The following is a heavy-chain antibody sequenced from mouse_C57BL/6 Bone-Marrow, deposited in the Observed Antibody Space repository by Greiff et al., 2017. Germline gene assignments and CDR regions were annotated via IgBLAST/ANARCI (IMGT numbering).Heavy chain of an antibody. V-gene: IGHV1-7*01. Sequence: VQLQQSGAELAKPGASVKLSCKASGYTFTSYWMHWVKQRPGQGLEWIGYINPSSGYTKYNQKFKDKATLTADKSSSTAYMQLSSLTYEDSAVYYCSTVVAHWYFDVWGTGTTVTVSS. CDR2: INPSSGYT. CDR3: STVVAHWYFDV. D-gene: IGHD1-1*01. J-gene: IGHJ1*03. CDR1: GYTFTSYW.